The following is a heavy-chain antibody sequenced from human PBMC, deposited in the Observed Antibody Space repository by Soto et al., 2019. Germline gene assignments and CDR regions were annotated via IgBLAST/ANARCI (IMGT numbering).Heavy chain of an antibody. CDR2: ISGSGGNT. CDR1: GVTFTNYA. V-gene: IGHV3-23*01. D-gene: IGHD3-22*01. Sequence: LILFWLASGVTFTNYAMTCVRHAPVKRLEWVSTISGSGGNTYYAGSVKGRFTISRDSSENTIYLQMNSLRAEDTAIYYCAKDLSYYESRDYYPVDPFDLWGQGPLVTVSS. CDR3: AKDLSYYESRDYYPVDPFDL. J-gene: IGHJ3*01.